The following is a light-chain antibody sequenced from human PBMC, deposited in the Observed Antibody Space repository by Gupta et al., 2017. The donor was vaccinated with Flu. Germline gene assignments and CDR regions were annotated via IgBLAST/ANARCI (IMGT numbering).Light chain of an antibody. CDR2: TNI. CDR1: SSNIGAGYD. Sequence: SSNIGAGYDVHWYQQLPGTAPKLLIYTNINRPSGVPARFSGSRSGTSASLAITGLQAEDEADYYCQAYDSSLTWVFGGGTKLTVL. V-gene: IGLV1-40*01. CDR3: QAYDSSLTWV. J-gene: IGLJ3*02.